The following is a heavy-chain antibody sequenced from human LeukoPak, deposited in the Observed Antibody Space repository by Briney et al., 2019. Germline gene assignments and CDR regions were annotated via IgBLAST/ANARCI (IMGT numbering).Heavy chain of an antibody. CDR1: GYTFTSYD. D-gene: IGHD1-26*01. J-gene: IGHJ4*02. Sequence: GASVKVSRKASGYTFTSYDINWVRRATGQGLEWMGWMNPNSGNTGYAQKFQGRVTMTRNTSISTAYMELSSLRSEDTAVYYCARRRVGATGVYFDYWGQGTLVTVSS. CDR2: MNPNSGNT. CDR3: ARRRVGATGVYFDY. V-gene: IGHV1-8*01.